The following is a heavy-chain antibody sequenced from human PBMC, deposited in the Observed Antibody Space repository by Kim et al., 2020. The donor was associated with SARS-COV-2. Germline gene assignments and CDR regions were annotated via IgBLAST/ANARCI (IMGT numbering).Heavy chain of an antibody. CDR2: IDPSDSYT. J-gene: IGHJ6*02. CDR3: ARLPDILTGYYSPDYYYGMDV. V-gene: IGHV5-10-1*01. CDR1: GYSFTSYW. Sequence: GESLKISCKGSGYSFTSYWISWVRQMPGKGLEWMGRIDPSDSYTNYSPSFQGHVTISADKSISTAYLQWSSLKASDTAMYYCARLPDILTGYYSPDYYYGMDVWGQGTTVTVSS. D-gene: IGHD3-9*01.